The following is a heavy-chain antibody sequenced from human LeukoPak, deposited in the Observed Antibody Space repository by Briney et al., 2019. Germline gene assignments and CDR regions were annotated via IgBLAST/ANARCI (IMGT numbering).Heavy chain of an antibody. CDR3: ARLPREKWLSRDY. Sequence: PSETLSVSCTVSGGSISSSSYYWGWLRQPPGKGRVWVGSSYYSESTYYNPSLKRRVTISVDTSNNQFSLQLSSVTAADTAVYYCARLPREKWLSRDYWGQGTLVTVSS. V-gene: IGHV4-39*01. D-gene: IGHD6-19*01. CDR1: GGSISSSSYY. CDR2: SYYSEST. J-gene: IGHJ4*02.